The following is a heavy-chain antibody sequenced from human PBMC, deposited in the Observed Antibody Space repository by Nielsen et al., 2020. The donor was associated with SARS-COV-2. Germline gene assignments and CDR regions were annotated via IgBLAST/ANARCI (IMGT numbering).Heavy chain of an antibody. V-gene: IGHV1-69*13. D-gene: IGHD3-10*01. J-gene: IGHJ3*02. Sequence: SVKVSCKASGGTFSSYAISWVRQAPGQGLEWMGGIIPIFGTANYAQKFQGRVTITADESTSTAYMELSSLRSEDTAVYYCARSTYYGLGASNGRGAFDIWGQGTMVTVSS. CDR3: ARSTYYGLGASNGRGAFDI. CDR1: GGTFSSYA. CDR2: IIPIFGTA.